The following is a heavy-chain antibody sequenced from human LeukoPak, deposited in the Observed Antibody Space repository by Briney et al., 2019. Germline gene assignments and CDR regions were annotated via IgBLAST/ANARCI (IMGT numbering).Heavy chain of an antibody. CDR1: GFTVSSNY. V-gene: IGHV3-53*01. J-gene: IGHJ4*02. D-gene: IGHD6-19*01. CDR3: ARGRIAVAGPFDY. Sequence: GGSLRLSCAASGFTVSSNYMNWVRRAPGEGLEWVSVIYSGGSTYYADSVKGRVTISRDNSKNTLYLQMNSLRAEDTAVYYCARGRIAVAGPFDYWGQGALVTVSS. CDR2: IYSGGST.